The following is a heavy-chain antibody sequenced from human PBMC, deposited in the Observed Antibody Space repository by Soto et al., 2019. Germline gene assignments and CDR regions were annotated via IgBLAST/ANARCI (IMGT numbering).Heavy chain of an antibody. V-gene: IGHV3-74*01. D-gene: IGHD3-3*01. CDR3: ARANYDFWSGYQTRYYYYYYMDV. CDR2: INSDGSST. Sequence: GGSLRLSCAASGFTFSSYWMHWVRQAPGKGLVWVSRINSDGSSTSYADSVKGRFTISRDNAKNTLYLQMNSLRAEDTAVYYCARANYDFWSGYQTRYYYYYYMDVWGKGTTVTVS. CDR1: GFTFSSYW. J-gene: IGHJ6*03.